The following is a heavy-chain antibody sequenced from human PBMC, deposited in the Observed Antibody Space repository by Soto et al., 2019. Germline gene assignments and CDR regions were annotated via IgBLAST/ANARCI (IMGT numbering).Heavy chain of an antibody. CDR3: ARGLLRYFVHGMDV. J-gene: IGHJ6*02. CDR2: INHSGST. V-gene: IGHV4-34*01. CDR1: GGSFSGYY. D-gene: IGHD3-9*01. Sequence: SETLSLTCAVYGGSFSGYYWSWIRQPPGKGLEWIGEINHSGSTNYNPSLKSRVTISVDTSKNQFSLKLSSVTAADTAVYYCARGLLRYFVHGMDVWGQGTTVTVSS.